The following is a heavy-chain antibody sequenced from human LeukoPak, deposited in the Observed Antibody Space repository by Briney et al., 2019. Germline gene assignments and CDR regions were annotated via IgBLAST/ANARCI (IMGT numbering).Heavy chain of an antibody. CDR1: GYNFTAFW. J-gene: IGHJ3*02. D-gene: IGHD4/OR15-4a*01. CDR3: AREGADTYDYAHGGFDI. CDR2: IRPGASDP. Sequence: GESLKISCKGSGYNFTAFWVAWVRQMPGKGLEWMGLIRPGASDPGYSPSFQGQVTISADKSISTAYLQWSSLRASDTAIYYCAREGADTYDYAHGGFDIWGQGTMVTVSS. V-gene: IGHV5-51*01.